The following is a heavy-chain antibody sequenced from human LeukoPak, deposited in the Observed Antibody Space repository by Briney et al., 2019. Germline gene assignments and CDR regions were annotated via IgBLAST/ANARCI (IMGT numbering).Heavy chain of an antibody. V-gene: IGHV4-31*03. CDR3: ARHVDLYYDFWSGYNYFDY. J-gene: IGHJ4*02. CDR1: IGSISSSGYY. D-gene: IGHD3-3*01. CDR2: IYYSGST. Sequence: SQTLSLTCTVSIGSISSSGYYCSSIRQHPGKGLERIVCIYYSGSTYYNRSLKSRVTISVDTSKNQFSLKLSSVTAADTAVYYCARHVDLYYDFWSGYNYFDYWGQGALVTVSS.